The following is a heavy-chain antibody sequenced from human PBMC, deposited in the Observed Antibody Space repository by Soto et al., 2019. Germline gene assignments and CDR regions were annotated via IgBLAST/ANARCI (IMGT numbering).Heavy chain of an antibody. CDR2: MSYDGSKI. J-gene: IGHJ6*02. CDR3: AKDRDPYYYYYLMDV. CDR1: GFAFDTYG. Sequence: GGSLRLSCEASGFAFDTYGMHWIRQGAGQGLEWVATMSYDGSKIYYRDSVRGRFSISRDDSKRTLYLQMNSLRAEDTAVYYCAKDRDPYYYYYLMDVWGQGTTVTVSS. V-gene: IGHV3-30*18.